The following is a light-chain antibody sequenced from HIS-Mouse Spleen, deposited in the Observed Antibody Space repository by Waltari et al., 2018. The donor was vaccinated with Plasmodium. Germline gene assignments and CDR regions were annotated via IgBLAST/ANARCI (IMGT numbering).Light chain of an antibody. Sequence: SYALTPPPSVSVSPGHTARITCTGCPLPQQYAYWYQQKSGQAPVLVIYEDSKRPSGIPERFSGSSSGTMATLTISGAQVEDEADYYCYSTDSSGNHRVFGGGTKLTVL. V-gene: IGLV3-10*01. CDR3: YSTDSSGNHRV. CDR1: PLPQQY. CDR2: EDS. J-gene: IGLJ3*02.